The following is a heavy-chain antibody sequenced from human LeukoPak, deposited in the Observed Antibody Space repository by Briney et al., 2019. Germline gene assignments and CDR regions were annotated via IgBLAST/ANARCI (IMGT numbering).Heavy chain of an antibody. Sequence: SETLSLTCTVSGGSISSGSYYWSWIRQPAGKGLEWIGRIYTSGSTNYNPSLKSRVTISVDTSKNQFSLKLSSVTAADTAVYYCAREYYDILTGYCLPYFDYWGQGTLVTVSS. CDR2: IYTSGST. CDR3: AREYYDILTGYCLPYFDY. V-gene: IGHV4-61*02. CDR1: GGSISSGSYY. D-gene: IGHD3-9*01. J-gene: IGHJ4*02.